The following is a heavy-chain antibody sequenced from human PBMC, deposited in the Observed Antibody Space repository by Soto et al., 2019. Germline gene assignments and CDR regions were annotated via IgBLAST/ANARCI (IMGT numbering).Heavy chain of an antibody. D-gene: IGHD3-10*01. J-gene: IGHJ4*02. Sequence: QVQLQESGPGLVKPSQTLSLTCTVSGASVSSDVYYWTWIRQHPGKGLEWIGYIHHSGSTDCSPSLRSRVTMSVDASENQFSLRLSSVTAADMAVYYCATRPPGRDYLGVFDYWGQGAPVSVSS. CDR2: IHHSGST. CDR3: ATRPPGRDYLGVFDY. CDR1: GASVSSDVYY. V-gene: IGHV4-31*03.